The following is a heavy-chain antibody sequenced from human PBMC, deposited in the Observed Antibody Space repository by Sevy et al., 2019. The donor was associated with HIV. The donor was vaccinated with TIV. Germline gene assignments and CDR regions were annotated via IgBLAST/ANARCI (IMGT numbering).Heavy chain of an antibody. J-gene: IGHJ3*02. D-gene: IGHD7-27*01. CDR3: ARDFLTGDRREAFDI. CDR2: VTPGTDI. V-gene: IGHV3-21*06. CDR1: GFTLSGYS. Sequence: GGSLRLSCAASGFTLSGYSISWVRQAPGKGLEWVSSVTPGTDIYYGDSVRGRFTASRDNAKNSVYLHMNSLRDEDTAVYYCARDFLTGDRREAFDIWGQGTKVTVSS.